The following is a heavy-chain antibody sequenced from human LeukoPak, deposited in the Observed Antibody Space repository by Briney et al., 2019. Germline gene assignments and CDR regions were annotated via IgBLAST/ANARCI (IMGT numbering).Heavy chain of an antibody. D-gene: IGHD2-2*01. CDR2: INWNGGST. Sequence: GGSLRLSCAASGFTFDDYGMSWVRQAPGKGLEWVSGINWNGGSTGYADSVKGRFTISRDNAKNSLYLQMNSLRAEDTALYHCANLGYCSSTSCSDRNYWGQGTLVTVSS. J-gene: IGHJ4*02. V-gene: IGHV3-20*01. CDR1: GFTFDDYG. CDR3: ANLGYCSSTSCSDRNY.